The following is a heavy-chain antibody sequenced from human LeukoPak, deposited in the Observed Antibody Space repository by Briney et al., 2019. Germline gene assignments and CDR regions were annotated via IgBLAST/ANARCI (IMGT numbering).Heavy chain of an antibody. CDR1: GFIFSNCW. D-gene: IGHD4-17*01. Sequence: GGSLRLSCETSGFIFSNCWMTWVRQAPGKGLEWVSVIYSGGSTFYADSVKGRFTISRDNSKNTLYLQMNSLRAEDTAVYYCARASADYGDLDYWGQGTLVTVSS. V-gene: IGHV3-53*01. CDR3: ARASADYGDLDY. J-gene: IGHJ4*02. CDR2: IYSGGST.